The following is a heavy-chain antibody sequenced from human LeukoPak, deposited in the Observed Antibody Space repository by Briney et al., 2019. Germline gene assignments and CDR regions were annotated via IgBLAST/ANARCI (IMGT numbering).Heavy chain of an antibody. D-gene: IGHD3/OR15-3a*01. CDR2: ISTYSGNT. CDR3: ARRTGYNYYYMDV. J-gene: IGHJ6*03. V-gene: IGHV1-18*04. CDR1: GYTFTGYY. Sequence: ASVKVSCKASGYTFTGYYMHWVRQAPGQGLEWMASISTYSGNTDYAQNLQDRVTMTTDTSTSTAYMELRSLRFDDTAVYYCARRTGYNYYYMDVWGQGTTVTVSS.